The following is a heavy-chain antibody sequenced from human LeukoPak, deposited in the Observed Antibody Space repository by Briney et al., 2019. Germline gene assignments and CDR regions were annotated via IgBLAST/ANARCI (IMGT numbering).Heavy chain of an antibody. J-gene: IGHJ4*02. CDR2: IYPGDSDT. V-gene: IGHV5-51*01. CDR1: GYSFTNYW. D-gene: IGHD3-22*01. Sequence: GESLKISCRGSGYSFTNYWIGWVRQMPGKGLEWMGIIYPGDSDTRYSPSLQGQVTISADKSISTAYLQWSSLKASDTAMYYCARLVEYDRSGYFYYLFDYWGQGTLVTVSS. CDR3: ARLVEYDRSGYFYYLFDY.